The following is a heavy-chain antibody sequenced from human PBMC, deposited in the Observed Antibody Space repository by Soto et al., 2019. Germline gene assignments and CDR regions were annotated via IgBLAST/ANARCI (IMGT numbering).Heavy chain of an antibody. Sequence: SETLSLTCTVSGGSISSYYWSWIRQPPGKGLEWIGDIYYGGSTNYNPSLKSRVTISVDKSKNQFSLKLSSVTAADTAVYYCARDPWYYDSSGRDAFDIWGQGTMVTVSS. V-gene: IGHV4-59*12. J-gene: IGHJ3*02. D-gene: IGHD3-22*01. CDR2: IYYGGST. CDR1: GGSISSYY. CDR3: ARDPWYYDSSGRDAFDI.